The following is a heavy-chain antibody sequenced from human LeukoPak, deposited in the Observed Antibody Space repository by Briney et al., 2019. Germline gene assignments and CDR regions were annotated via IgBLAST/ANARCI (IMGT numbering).Heavy chain of an antibody. D-gene: IGHD2-15*01. CDR2: INPNSGGT. J-gene: IGHJ4*02. V-gene: IGHV1-2*02. CDR1: GYTFTGYY. CDR3: ARPGWRAAGFDY. Sequence: ASVKVSCKASGYTFTGYYMHWVRQAPGQGLEWMGWINPNSGGTNYAQKFQGRVTMTTDTSTSTAYMELRSLRSDDTAVYYCARPGWRAAGFDYWGQGTLVTVSS.